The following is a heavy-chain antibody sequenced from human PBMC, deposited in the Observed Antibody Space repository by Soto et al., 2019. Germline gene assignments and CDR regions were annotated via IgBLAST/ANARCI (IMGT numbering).Heavy chain of an antibody. V-gene: IGHV3-23*01. J-gene: IGHJ4*02. CDR1: GFTFSSFA. Sequence: GGSLRLSCAASGFTFSSFAMSWVRQAPGKGLEWVSAISGSGGSSYYADSVKGRFTISRDNSNNRLYLQMNSLRAEDTAVYLCAQGPEAYYDFWSGHHSPAYWGQGTLVTVSS. CDR2: ISGSGGSS. D-gene: IGHD3-3*01. CDR3: AQGPEAYYDFWSGHHSPAY.